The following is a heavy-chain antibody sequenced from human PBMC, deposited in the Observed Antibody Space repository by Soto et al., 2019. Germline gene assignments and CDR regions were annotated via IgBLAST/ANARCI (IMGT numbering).Heavy chain of an antibody. CDR2: IHDSGNT. V-gene: IGHV4-30-4*01. J-gene: IGHJ5*02. D-gene: IGHD4-17*01. Sequence: SETLSLTCTVFGGSVSIGDYLWSWIRQRPGKGLEWIGYIHDSGNTYYNPSLKSRVTISLDTSKNQFSLKVTSMTAADTAVYFCARARGGDSGDYASLFDRWGQGNLVTVSS. CDR3: ARARGGDSGDYASLFDR. CDR1: GGSVSIGDYL.